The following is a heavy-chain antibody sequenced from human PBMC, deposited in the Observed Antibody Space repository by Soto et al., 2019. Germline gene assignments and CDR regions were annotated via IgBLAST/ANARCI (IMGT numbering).Heavy chain of an antibody. CDR2: ISYDGSNE. D-gene: IGHD3-10*01. CDR1: GFTFSSYG. CDR3: AKSGYDNCPTLFLQH. V-gene: IGHV3-30*02. J-gene: IGHJ1*01. Sequence: QVHLVESGGGVVQPGGSLRLSCAASGFTFSSYGVHWVRQAPGKGLEWVALISYDGSNEYYVDSVRGRFTISRDNSKNTLYLHMSSLRAEDTAVYYCAKSGYDNCPTLFLQHWGQGTLVTVSS.